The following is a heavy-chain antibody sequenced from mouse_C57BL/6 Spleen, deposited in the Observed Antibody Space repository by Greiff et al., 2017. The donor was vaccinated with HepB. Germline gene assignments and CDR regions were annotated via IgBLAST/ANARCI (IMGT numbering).Heavy chain of an antibody. J-gene: IGHJ2*01. CDR3: ARVAFDY. Sequence: QLQQSGPELVKPGASVKISCKASGYSFTGYYMNWVKQSPEKSLEWIGEINPSTGGTTYNQKFKAKATLTVDKSSSTAYMQLKSLTSEDSAVYYCARVAFDYWGQGTTLTVSS. CDR1: GYSFTGYY. CDR2: INPSTGGT. V-gene: IGHV1-42*01.